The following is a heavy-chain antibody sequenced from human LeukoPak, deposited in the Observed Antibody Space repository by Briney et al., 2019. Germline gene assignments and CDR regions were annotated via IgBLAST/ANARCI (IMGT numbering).Heavy chain of an antibody. D-gene: IGHD1-7*01. Sequence: GGSLRLSCAASGFTFSSYAMSWVRQAPGKGLEWVSAISGSGGSTYYADSVKGRFAISRDNSKNTLYLQMNSLRAEDTAVYYCAKDLSGITGTISSLGRWGQGTMVTVSS. J-gene: IGHJ3*01. CDR3: AKDLSGITGTISSLGR. CDR2: ISGSGGST. CDR1: GFTFSSYA. V-gene: IGHV3-23*01.